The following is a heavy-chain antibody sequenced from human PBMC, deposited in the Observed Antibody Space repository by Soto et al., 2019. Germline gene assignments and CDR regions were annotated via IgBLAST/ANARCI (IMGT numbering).Heavy chain of an antibody. CDR2: ISYDGSNK. CDR3: VRDIVVVTTLSPLGS. J-gene: IGHJ5*01. CDR1: GVTFSSYA. D-gene: IGHD2-21*02. Sequence: PGGSVRLSCAASGVTFSSYAMHWVRQAPGKGLEWVAVISYDGSNKYYADSVKGRFTISRDNSKNTLYLQMNSLRAEDTAVYYCVRDIVVVTTLSPLGSWGPGTLVTVS. V-gene: IGHV3-30-3*01.